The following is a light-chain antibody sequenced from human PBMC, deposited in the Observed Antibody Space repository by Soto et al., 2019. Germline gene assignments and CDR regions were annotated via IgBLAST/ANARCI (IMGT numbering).Light chain of an antibody. CDR1: QNLGTLY. J-gene: IGKJ1*01. CDR2: SAS. V-gene: IGKV3-11*01. Sequence: EIVLTQSPGTLSLSPGERGTLSCRASQNLGTLYLAWFQQKSGQAPRLLIYSASRRATGIPDRFTGSGSGTDFTLTISSLEPEDFAVYYCHQRSSWPRGTFGQGTKVDIK. CDR3: HQRSSWPRGT.